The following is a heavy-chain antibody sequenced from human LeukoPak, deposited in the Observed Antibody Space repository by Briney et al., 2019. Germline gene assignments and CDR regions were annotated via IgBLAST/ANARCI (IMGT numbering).Heavy chain of an antibody. CDR2: IYSGGST. Sequence: GGSLRLSCAASGFTVSNNYMSWVRQAPGKGLEWVSVIYSGGSTYYADSVKGRFTISRDNSKNTLYLQMNSLRAEDTAVYYCARGTMIGFLSWYDYWGQGTLVTVSS. J-gene: IGHJ4*02. D-gene: IGHD3-22*01. CDR3: ARGTMIGFLSWYDY. CDR1: GFTVSNNY. V-gene: IGHV3-53*01.